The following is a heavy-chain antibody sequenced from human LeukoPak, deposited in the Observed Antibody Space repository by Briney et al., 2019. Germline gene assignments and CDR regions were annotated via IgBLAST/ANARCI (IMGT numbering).Heavy chain of an antibody. V-gene: IGHV4-39*07. J-gene: IGHJ4*02. D-gene: IGHD1-26*01. Sequence: SETLSVICTVFCGSICRRSYHWGWIRQPPGKGLEWIGRICYSGCPYYHPSLKSRVSISVDTPKNQFSLKLSCVSAADTAVYDCARDPNEPGSHSDYWGQGTRVTVSS. CDR2: ICYSGCP. CDR1: CGSICRRSYH. CDR3: ARDPNEPGSHSDY.